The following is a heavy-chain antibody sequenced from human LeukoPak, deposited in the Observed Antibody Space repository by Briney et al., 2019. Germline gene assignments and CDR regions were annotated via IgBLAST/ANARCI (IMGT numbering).Heavy chain of an antibody. D-gene: IGHD3-10*01. CDR2: ISAYNGHT. CDR3: ARAGFGIFNWFDP. V-gene: IGHV1-18*01. CDR1: GYTFTSYG. Sequence: ASVKVSCKASGYTFTSYGISWVRQAPGQGLEWMGWISAYNGHTKYAQKFQGRVTMTRDMSTSTVYMELSSLRSEDTAVYYCARAGFGIFNWFDPWGQGTLVTVSS. J-gene: IGHJ5*02.